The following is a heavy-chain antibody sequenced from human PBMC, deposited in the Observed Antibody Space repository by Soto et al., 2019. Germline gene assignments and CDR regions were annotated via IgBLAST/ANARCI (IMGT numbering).Heavy chain of an antibody. V-gene: IGHV4-4*07. Sequence: APTRSLTCTVSGDCDATSYCIWLRPPAVKVLEWIGRMFASGSTNYNPSLRSRVTLSIDRAKKQFSLKLNSVTAADTAVYFWARGRYNTGSFIPYFEKWGQGLRVTGSA. CDR1: GDCDATSY. J-gene: IGHJ4*02. CDR3: ARGRYNTGSFIPYFEK. CDR2: MFASGST. D-gene: IGHD6-19*01.